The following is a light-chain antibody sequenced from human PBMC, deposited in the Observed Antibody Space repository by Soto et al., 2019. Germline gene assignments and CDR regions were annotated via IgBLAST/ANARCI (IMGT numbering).Light chain of an antibody. CDR3: QQYNNWRPWYT. J-gene: IGKJ2*01. CDR2: GVP. Sequence: ELVMPQSPATLSVSPGERATLSCRASQSVTNTLASYQQKPGQPPKLGLYGVPTRAAGITARFNGSGSGTEFTLTISSLQSEDFAVYYCQQYNNWRPWYTVGKGTKLEIK. V-gene: IGKV3D-15*01. CDR1: QSVTNT.